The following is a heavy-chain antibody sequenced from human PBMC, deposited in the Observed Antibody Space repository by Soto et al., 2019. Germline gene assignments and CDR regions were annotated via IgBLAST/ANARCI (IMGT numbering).Heavy chain of an antibody. CDR3: ARVSNYDYGGPHNRFDP. V-gene: IGHV1-69*06. CDR1: GGTFSSYA. D-gene: IGHD4-17*01. CDR2: IIPIFGTA. J-gene: IGHJ5*02. Sequence: ASVKVSCKASGGTFSSYAISWVRQAPGQGLEWMGGIIPIFGTANYAQKFQGRVTITADKSTSTAYMELSSLRSEDTAVYYCARVSNYDYGGPHNRFDPWGQGTLVTV.